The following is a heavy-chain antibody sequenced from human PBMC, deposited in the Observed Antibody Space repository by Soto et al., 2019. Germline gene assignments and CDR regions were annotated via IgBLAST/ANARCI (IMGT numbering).Heavy chain of an antibody. CDR1: GGSISSGDYY. J-gene: IGHJ5*02. CDR2: IYYSGST. CDR3: AREGGSGGTDWFDP. V-gene: IGHV4-30-4*01. Sequence: SETLSLTCTVSGGSISSGDYYWSWIRQPPGKGLEWIGYIYYSGSTYYNPSLKSRVTISVDTSKNQFSLKLSSVTAADTAVYYCAREGGSGGTDWFDPWGKGTLVTVSS. D-gene: IGHD2-15*01.